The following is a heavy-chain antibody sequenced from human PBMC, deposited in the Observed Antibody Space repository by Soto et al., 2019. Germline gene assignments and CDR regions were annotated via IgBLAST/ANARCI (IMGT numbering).Heavy chain of an antibody. D-gene: IGHD5-18*01. CDR2: INHSGST. Sequence: PSETLSLTCAVYGGSFSGYYWSWIRQPPGKGLEWIGEINHSGSTNYNPSLKSRVTISVDTSKNQFSLKLSSVTAADTAVYYCARVRTAMVNVWFDPWGQGTLVTVSS. V-gene: IGHV4-34*01. CDR3: ARVRTAMVNVWFDP. CDR1: GGSFSGYY. J-gene: IGHJ5*02.